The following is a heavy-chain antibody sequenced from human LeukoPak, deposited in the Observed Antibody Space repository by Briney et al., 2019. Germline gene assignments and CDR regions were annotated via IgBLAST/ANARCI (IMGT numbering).Heavy chain of an antibody. J-gene: IGHJ6*02. D-gene: IGHD6-19*01. CDR3: ASSMAVSGTYYGMDV. CDR2: IYPGDSDT. Sequence: GESLKISCKCSGYSFSSYWIGWVRQIPGKGLEWMGIIYPGDSDTRYSPSFQGQVTISVDKSISTAYLQWSSLKASDTAMYYCASSMAVSGTYYGMDVWGQGTTVTVSS. V-gene: IGHV5-51*01. CDR1: GYSFSSYW.